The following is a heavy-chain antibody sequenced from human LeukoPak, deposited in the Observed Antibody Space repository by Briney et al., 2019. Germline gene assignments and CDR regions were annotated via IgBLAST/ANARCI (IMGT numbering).Heavy chain of an antibody. D-gene: IGHD3-10*01. V-gene: IGHV1-8*01. CDR3: ARVSYYYGSGSYRRVFDY. CDR1: GYTFTSYY. CDR2: MNSNSGNT. Sequence: ASVKVSCKASGYTFTSYYINWVRQATGHGLEWMGWMNSNSGNTGYAQKFQGRVTMTRNTTISTAYMELSSLRSEDTAVYYGARVSYYYGSGSYRRVFDYWGQGTLVTVSS. J-gene: IGHJ4*02.